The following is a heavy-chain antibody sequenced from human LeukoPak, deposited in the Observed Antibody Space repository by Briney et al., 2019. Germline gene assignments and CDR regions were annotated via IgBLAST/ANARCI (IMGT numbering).Heavy chain of an antibody. Sequence: GGSLRLSCAASGFTFNTYVMSWVRQAPGKGLEWVSGISGSGGSTDYADSVKGRFTISRDNSKNTLYLHLNNLRAEDTALYYCARDWGLGRYYFDYWGQGTLVSVSS. CDR2: ISGSGGST. CDR1: GFTFNTYV. J-gene: IGHJ4*02. V-gene: IGHV3-23*01. CDR3: ARDWGLGRYYFDY. D-gene: IGHD7-27*01.